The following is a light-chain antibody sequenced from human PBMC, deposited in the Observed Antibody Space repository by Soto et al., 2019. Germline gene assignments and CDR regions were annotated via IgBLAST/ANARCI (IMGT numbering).Light chain of an antibody. CDR1: QSVGSN. J-gene: IGKJ1*01. CDR3: QQYNNWPPWT. V-gene: IGKV3-15*01. Sequence: EIVMTQSPATLSVSPGERATLSCRASQSVGSNLAWYQQKPGQAPRLLICGASTRATGIPARFSGSGSGTEFTLTISSLQSEDFAVYYCQQYNNWPPWTFGQGTKVEIK. CDR2: GAS.